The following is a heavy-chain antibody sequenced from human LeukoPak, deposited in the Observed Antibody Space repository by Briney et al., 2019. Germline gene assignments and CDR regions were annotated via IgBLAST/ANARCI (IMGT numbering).Heavy chain of an antibody. CDR1: GFTFDDYG. J-gene: IGHJ4*02. D-gene: IGHD6-19*01. Sequence: PGGSLRLSCAASGFTFDDYGMSWVRQAPGKGLEWVSSINWNGGSTGYAASVKGRFTISRDNAKNSLYLQMNSLRTGDTALYYCAKDSSGWYFDYWGQGTLVTVSS. CDR3: AKDSSGWYFDY. V-gene: IGHV3-20*04. CDR2: INWNGGST.